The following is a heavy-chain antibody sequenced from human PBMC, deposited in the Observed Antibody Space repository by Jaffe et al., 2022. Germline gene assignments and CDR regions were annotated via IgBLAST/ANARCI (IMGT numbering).Heavy chain of an antibody. V-gene: IGHV3-7*01. CDR2: IKQDGSEK. Sequence: EVQLVESGGGLVQPGGSLRLSCAASGFTFSSYWMSWVRQAPGKGLEWVANIKQDGSEKYYVDSVKGRFTISRDNAKNSLYLQMNSLRAEDTAVYYCARDMYDYIWGSYRSLQNWYFDLWGRGTLVTVSS. CDR1: GFTFSSYW. D-gene: IGHD3-16*02. J-gene: IGHJ2*01. CDR3: ARDMYDYIWGSYRSLQNWYFDL.